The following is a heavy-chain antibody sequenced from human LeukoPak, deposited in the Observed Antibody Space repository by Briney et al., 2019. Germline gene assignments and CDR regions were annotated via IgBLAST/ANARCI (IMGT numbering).Heavy chain of an antibody. CDR1: GFTFSSYG. D-gene: IGHD6-19*01. V-gene: IGHV3-30*02. J-gene: IGHJ4*02. CDR2: IRYDGSNK. CDR3: ASGPAYSSGWYVFVPPATN. Sequence: GGSLRLSCAASGFTFSSYGMHWVRQAPGKGLEWVAFIRYDGSNKYYADSVKGRFTISRDNSKNTLYLQMNSLRAEDTAVYYCASGPAYSSGWYVFVPPATNWGQGTLVTVSS.